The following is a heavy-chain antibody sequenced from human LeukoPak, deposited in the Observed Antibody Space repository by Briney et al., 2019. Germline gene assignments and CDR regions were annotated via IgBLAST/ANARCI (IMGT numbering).Heavy chain of an antibody. Sequence: LSETLSLTCAVYGGSFSGYYWSWTRQPPGKGLEWIGEINHSGSTNYNPSLKSRVTISVDTSKNQFSLKLSSVTAADTAVYYCARGWCSGGSCRYPARYYYGMDVWGKGTTVTVSS. V-gene: IGHV4-34*01. CDR2: INHSGST. CDR3: ARGWCSGGSCRYPARYYYGMDV. J-gene: IGHJ6*04. CDR1: GGSFSGYY. D-gene: IGHD2-15*01.